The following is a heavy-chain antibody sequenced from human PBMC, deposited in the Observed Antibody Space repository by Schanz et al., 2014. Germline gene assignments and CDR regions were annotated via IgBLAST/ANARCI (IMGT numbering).Heavy chain of an antibody. CDR3: TRLRRADPNGFDV. Sequence: QVQLVHSGPEVKKPGSSVKVSCQAFGDTFSKYNIMWVRQVPGQGLEWLGRIMPLRGIGNNAWKFQDRLTITADKSMNITYMELSSLGTEDTAVYYCTRLRRADPNGFDVWGQGTTVTVTS. V-gene: IGHV1-69*02. CDR2: IMPLRGIG. CDR1: GDTFSKYN. D-gene: IGHD6-19*01. J-gene: IGHJ6*02.